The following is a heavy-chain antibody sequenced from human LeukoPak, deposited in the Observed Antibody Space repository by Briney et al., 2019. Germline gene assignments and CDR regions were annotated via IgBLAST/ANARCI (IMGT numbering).Heavy chain of an antibody. J-gene: IGHJ5*02. CDR2: MNPNSGNT. D-gene: IGHD3-22*01. CDR1: GYTFTSYD. CDR3: ASPPPYYYDSSGYFDFPFDP. Sequence: ASVKVSCKASGYTFTSYDINWVRQATGQGLEWMGRMNPNSGNTGYAEKFQGRVTMTRNISIRTAYMELSSLRSEDTAVYYCASPPPYYYDSSGYFDFPFDPWGQGTLVTVSS. V-gene: IGHV1-8*01.